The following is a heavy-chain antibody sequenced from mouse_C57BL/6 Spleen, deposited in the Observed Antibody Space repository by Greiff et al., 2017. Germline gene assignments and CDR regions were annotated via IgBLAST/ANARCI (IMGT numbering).Heavy chain of an antibody. CDR1: GYAFSSSW. CDR2: IYPGDGDT. J-gene: IGHJ2*01. D-gene: IGHD1-1*01. V-gene: IGHV1-82*01. CDR3: ARWGITSW. Sequence: QVQLKDSGPELVKPGASVKISCKASGYAFSSSWMNWVKQRPGKGLEWIGRIYPGDGDTNYNGKFKGKATLTADKSSSTAYMQLSSLTSEDSAVYFCARWGITSWWGQGTTLTVSS.